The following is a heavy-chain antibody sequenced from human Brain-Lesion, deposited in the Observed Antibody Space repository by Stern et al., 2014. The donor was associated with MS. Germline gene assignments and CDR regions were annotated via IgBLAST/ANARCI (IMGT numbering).Heavy chain of an antibody. CDR3: AKDRQWLTYFFDY. V-gene: IGHV3-30*18. Sequence: VQLVESGGGVVQPGRPLRLSCAASGFTFSRFGMPWVRQAPGTGLEWVAVISYDGSNKYYADSVKGRFTISRDNSKNTLYMQMNSLRAEDTAVYYCAKDRQWLTYFFDYWGQGSLVTVSS. D-gene: IGHD3-22*01. J-gene: IGHJ4*02. CDR2: ISYDGSNK. CDR1: GFTFSRFG.